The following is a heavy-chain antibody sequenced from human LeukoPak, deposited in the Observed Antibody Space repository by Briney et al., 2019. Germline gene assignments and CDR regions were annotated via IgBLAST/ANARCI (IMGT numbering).Heavy chain of an antibody. J-gene: IGHJ4*02. V-gene: IGHV1-3*01. Sequence: ASVKVSCKASGYTFINYALHWVRQAPGQRLEWMGWINAGNGDTRYSQRFQGRVTITRDTSVSTVDMELSSLRSEDTAVYYCARGYCSSTSCQYYFDYWGQGTLVTVPS. CDR1: GYTFINYA. CDR3: ARGYCSSTSCQYYFDY. D-gene: IGHD2-2*01. CDR2: INAGNGDT.